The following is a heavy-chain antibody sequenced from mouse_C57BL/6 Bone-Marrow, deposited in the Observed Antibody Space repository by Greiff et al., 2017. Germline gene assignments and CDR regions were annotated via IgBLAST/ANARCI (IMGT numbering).Heavy chain of an antibody. CDR2: ISPRSGNT. J-gene: IGHJ3*01. D-gene: IGHD1-1*01. V-gene: IGHV1-81*01. CDR3: AREGVDDGVFAY. CDR1: GYTFTSYG. Sequence: QVQLQQSGAELARPGASVKLSCKASGYTFTSYGISWVKQKTGQGLEWIGEISPRSGNTYYNEKFKGTATLTADKSSSTAYMELRRLTSEDSAVYSCAREGVDDGVFAYWGQGTLVTVSA.